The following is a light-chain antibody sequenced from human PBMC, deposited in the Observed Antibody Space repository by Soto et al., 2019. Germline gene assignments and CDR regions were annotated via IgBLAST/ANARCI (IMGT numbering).Light chain of an antibody. CDR1: SSNIGAGYD. J-gene: IGLJ3*02. V-gene: IGLV1-40*01. Sequence: QSVLTQPPSVSGAPGQRVTISCTGSSSNIGAGYDVHWYQQLPGTAPKPLIYGNGNRPSGVPDRFSGSKSGSSVSLAITGLQAEDEADYYCQSYDNSLSAWVFGGGTQLTVL. CDR3: QSYDNSLSAWV. CDR2: GNG.